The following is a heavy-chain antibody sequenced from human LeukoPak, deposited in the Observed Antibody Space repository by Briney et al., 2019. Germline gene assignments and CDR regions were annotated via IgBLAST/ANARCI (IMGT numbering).Heavy chain of an antibody. D-gene: IGHD3-22*01. CDR3: ARIVRYYDSSPYYFDY. Sequence: SETLSLTCTVSGGSISSYYWSWIRQPPGKGLEWIGYIYYSGSTNYNPSLKSRVTISVDTSKNQFSLKLSSVTAADTAVYYCARIVRYYDSSPYYFDYWGQGTLVTVSS. CDR1: GGSISSYY. V-gene: IGHV4-59*01. J-gene: IGHJ4*02. CDR2: IYYSGST.